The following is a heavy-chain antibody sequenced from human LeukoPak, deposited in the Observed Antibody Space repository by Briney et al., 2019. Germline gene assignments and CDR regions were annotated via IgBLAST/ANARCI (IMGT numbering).Heavy chain of an antibody. CDR2: IRYDGSNK. CDR1: GFTFSSYG. J-gene: IGHJ3*02. V-gene: IGHV3-30*02. D-gene: IGHD3-10*01. Sequence: PGGSLRLSCAASGFTFSSYGMHWVRQAPGKGLEWVAFIRYDGSNKYYADSVKGRFTISRDNAKNSLYLQMNSLRAEDTALYYCARVDYYGSVQDAFDIWGQGTMVTVSS. CDR3: ARVDYYGSVQDAFDI.